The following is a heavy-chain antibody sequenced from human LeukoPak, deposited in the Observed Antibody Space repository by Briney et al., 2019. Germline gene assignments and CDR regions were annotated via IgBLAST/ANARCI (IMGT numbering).Heavy chain of an antibody. CDR3: TTDHIAAAGTPIDYYYYYGMDV. CDR1: GFTFSNAW. Sequence: GGSLRLSCAASGFTFSNAWMSWVRQAPGKGLEWVGRIKSKTDGGTTDYAAPVKGRFTISRDDSKTTLYLQMNSLKTEDTAVYYCTTDHIAAAGTPIDYYYYYGMDVWGQGTTVTVSS. V-gene: IGHV3-15*01. J-gene: IGHJ6*01. CDR2: IKSKTDGGTT. D-gene: IGHD6-13*01.